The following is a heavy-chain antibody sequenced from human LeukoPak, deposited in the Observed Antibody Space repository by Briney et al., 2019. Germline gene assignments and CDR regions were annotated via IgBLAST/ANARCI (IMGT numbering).Heavy chain of an antibody. J-gene: IGHJ6*04. D-gene: IGHD3-10*01. CDR3: ARASYYYGSGVWDYYYYYGMDV. V-gene: IGHV4-59*01. CDR1: GGSISSYY. Sequence: SETLSLTCTVSGGSISSYYWSWIRQPPGKGLEWIGYIYYSGSTNYNPSLKSRVTISVDTSKNQFSLELSSVTAADTAVYYCARASYYYGSGVWDYYYYYGMDVWGKGTTVTVSS. CDR2: IYYSGST.